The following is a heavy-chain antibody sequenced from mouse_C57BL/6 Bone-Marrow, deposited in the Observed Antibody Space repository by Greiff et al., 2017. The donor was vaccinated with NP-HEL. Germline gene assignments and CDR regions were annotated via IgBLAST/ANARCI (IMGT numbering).Heavy chain of an antibody. CDR1: GYTFTDYN. J-gene: IGHJ2*01. CDR3: ARLGTTVVARTRFDY. V-gene: IGHV1-18*01. D-gene: IGHD1-1*01. Sequence: EVQLQQSGPELVKPGASVKIPCKASGYTFTDYNMDWVKQSHGKSLEWIGDINPNNGGTIYNQKFKGKATLTVDKSSSTAYMELRSLTSEDTAVYYCARLGTTVVARTRFDYWGQGTTLTVSS. CDR2: INPNNGGT.